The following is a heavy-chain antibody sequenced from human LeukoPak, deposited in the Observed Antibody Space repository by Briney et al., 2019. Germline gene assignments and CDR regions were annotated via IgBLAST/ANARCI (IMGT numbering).Heavy chain of an antibody. CDR2: INHSGST. CDR1: GGSFSGYY. CDR3: ARGRYSSGWYADYSDY. D-gene: IGHD6-19*01. J-gene: IGHJ4*02. Sequence: SETLSLTCAVYGGSFSGYYWSWIRQPPGKGLEWIGEINHSGSTNYNPSLKSRVTISVDTSKNQFSLKLSSVTAADTAVYYCARGRYSSGWYADYSDYWGQGTLVTVSS. V-gene: IGHV4-34*01.